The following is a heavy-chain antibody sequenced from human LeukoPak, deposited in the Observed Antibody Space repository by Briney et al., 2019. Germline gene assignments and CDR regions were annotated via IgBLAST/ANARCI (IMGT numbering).Heavy chain of an antibody. CDR3: ARGLRFLEWLLSGSPYKLDY. CDR1: GFTFSDYY. D-gene: IGHD3-3*01. CDR2: ISSSGSTI. Sequence: PGGSLRLSCAASGFTFSDYYMSWIRQAPGKGLEWVSYISSSGSTIYYADSVKGRFTISRDNAKNSLYLQMNSLRAEDTAVYYCARGLRFLEWLLSGSPYKLDYWGQGTLVTVSS. V-gene: IGHV3-11*01. J-gene: IGHJ4*02.